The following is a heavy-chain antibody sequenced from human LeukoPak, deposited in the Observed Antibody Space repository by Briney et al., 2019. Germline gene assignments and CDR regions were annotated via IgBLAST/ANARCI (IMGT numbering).Heavy chain of an antibody. Sequence: PGGSLRLSCAASGFTFSSYAMTRVRQAPGKGLEWVSVISGRGGSTYYADSVKGRFTISRDNSKNTLYLQMNSLRAEDTAVYYCAKSPADYGDDLFDCWGQGTLVTVSS. V-gene: IGHV3-23*01. D-gene: IGHD4-17*01. CDR3: AKSPADYGDDLFDC. CDR1: GFTFSSYA. CDR2: ISGRGGST. J-gene: IGHJ4*02.